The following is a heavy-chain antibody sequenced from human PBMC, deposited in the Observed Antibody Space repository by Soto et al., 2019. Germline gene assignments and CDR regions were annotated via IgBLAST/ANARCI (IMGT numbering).Heavy chain of an antibody. V-gene: IGHV1-2*05. Sequence: QLHLVQSGAVVKKPGASVTVSCSASGYPVTAYYMHWVRQAPGRGLEWMGGINPATGAAKYTQKFQGRVTMSRDTTTSTVLMELAGLTSEVTVVFYFARGGGVGVAGSAAFEMWGQGTLVTVSS. CDR1: GYPVTAYY. J-gene: IGHJ3*02. CDR3: ARGGGVGVAGSAAFEM. D-gene: IGHD3-3*01. CDR2: INPATGAA.